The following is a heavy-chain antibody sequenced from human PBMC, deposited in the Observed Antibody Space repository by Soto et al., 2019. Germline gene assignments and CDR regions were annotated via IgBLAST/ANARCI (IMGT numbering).Heavy chain of an antibody. D-gene: IGHD3-3*01. Sequence: GASVKVSCKASGYTFTGYYMHWVRQAPGQGLEWMGWINPNSGGTNYAQKFQGWVTMTRDTSISTAYMELSRLRSDDTAVYYCARDRSGFLEWFFDPWGQGTLVTVS. J-gene: IGHJ5*02. CDR3: ARDRSGFLEWFFDP. CDR2: INPNSGGT. V-gene: IGHV1-2*04. CDR1: GYTFTGYY.